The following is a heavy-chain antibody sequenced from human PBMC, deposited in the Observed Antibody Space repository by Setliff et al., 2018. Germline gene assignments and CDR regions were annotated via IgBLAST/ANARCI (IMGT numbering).Heavy chain of an antibody. CDR3: VRSSAPQVVLAADFDF. D-gene: IGHD6-19*01. CDR1: GFGFTTFG. V-gene: IGHV1-18*01. Sequence: ASVKVSCKTSGFGFTTFGFSWVRQAPGQGLEWLGSTSPYSGNTNYPQWLQDRVTMTIDTSATTVYMELQSLRSDDTAVYYCVRSSAPQVVLAADFDFCGQGTPVTVSS. J-gene: IGHJ4*02. CDR2: TSPYSGNT.